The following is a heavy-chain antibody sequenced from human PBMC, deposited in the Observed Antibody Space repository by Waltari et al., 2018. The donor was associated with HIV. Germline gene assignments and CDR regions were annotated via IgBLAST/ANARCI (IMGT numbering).Heavy chain of an antibody. D-gene: IGHD2-15*01. CDR1: GGSISSGDYY. CDR2: IYYSGST. Sequence: QVQLQESGPGLVKPSQTLSLTCTVSGGSISSGDYYWRWIRQHPGKGPEWSGYIYYSGSTFYNPSLKSRLSISVDTSKNQFSLKLSSVTAADTAVYYCASLNRGYCSGGSCSTYYFDYWGQGTLVTVSS. CDR3: ASLNRGYCSGGSCSTYYFDY. J-gene: IGHJ4*02. V-gene: IGHV4-31*03.